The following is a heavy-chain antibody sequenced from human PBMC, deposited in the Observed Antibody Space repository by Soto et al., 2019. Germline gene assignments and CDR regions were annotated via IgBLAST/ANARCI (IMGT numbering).Heavy chain of an antibody. CDR2: IYHSGST. D-gene: IGHD3-3*01. Sequence: PSETLSPTCAVSGGSISSSTWWSWVRQPPGPGLEWIGEIYHSGSTNYNPSLKRRVTISVDKSKNQFSLKLSSVTAADTAVYYCARDIRDYDFWSGYSHYYYYGMDVWGKETTVTVAS. CDR3: ARDIRDYDFWSGYSHYYYYGMDV. CDR1: GGSISSSTW. V-gene: IGHV4-4*02. J-gene: IGHJ6*04.